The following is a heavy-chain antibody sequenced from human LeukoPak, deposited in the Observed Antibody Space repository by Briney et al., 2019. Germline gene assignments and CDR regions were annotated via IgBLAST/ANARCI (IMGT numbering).Heavy chain of an antibody. D-gene: IGHD2-2*01. Sequence: PSETLSLTCAVYGGSFSGYYWSWIRQPPGKGLEWIGEINHSGSTNYNPSLKSRVTISVDTSKNQFSLKLSSVTAADTALYYCARLRAAPWGFDYWGQGSLVPVSS. V-gene: IGHV4-34*01. CDR3: ARLRAAPWGFDY. CDR1: GGSFSGYY. J-gene: IGHJ4*02. CDR2: INHSGST.